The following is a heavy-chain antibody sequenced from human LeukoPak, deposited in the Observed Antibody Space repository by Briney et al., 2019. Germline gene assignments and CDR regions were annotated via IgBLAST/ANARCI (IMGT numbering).Heavy chain of an antibody. V-gene: IGHV4-59*12. CDR2: IYYSGST. J-gene: IGHJ3*02. CDR1: GGSISSYY. CDR3: ARLPLGAGGGGKTLAPFDI. D-gene: IGHD3-10*01. Sequence: SETLSLTCTVSGGSISSYYWSWIRQPPGKGLEWIGYIYYSGSTNYNPSLKSRVTISVNTSKNQFSLKLRSVTAADTAEYYCARLPLGAGGGGKTLAPFDIWGQGKMVTVSS.